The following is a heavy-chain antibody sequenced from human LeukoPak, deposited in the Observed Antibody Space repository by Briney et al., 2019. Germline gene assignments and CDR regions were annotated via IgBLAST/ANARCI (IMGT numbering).Heavy chain of an antibody. D-gene: IGHD6-19*01. V-gene: IGHV3-30-3*01. J-gene: IGHJ4*02. CDR3: ARVGSAVAGTEDY. Sequence: GGSLRLSCAASGFTFSSYAMHWVRQAPGKGLEWVAVISYDGSNKYYADSVKGRFTISRDNSKNTLYLQMNSLRAEDTAVYYCARVGSAVAGTEDYWGQGTLVTDSS. CDR1: GFTFSSYA. CDR2: ISYDGSNK.